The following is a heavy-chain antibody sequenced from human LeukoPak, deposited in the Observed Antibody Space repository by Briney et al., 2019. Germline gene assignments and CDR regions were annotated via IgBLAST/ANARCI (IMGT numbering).Heavy chain of an antibody. J-gene: IGHJ4*02. D-gene: IGHD3-16*01. Sequence: SETLSLTCTVSGGSISSDRFYWTWVRQPAGKGLEWIGRIKSSNTNYNPSLKSRVSISLDTSTNQFSLKLSSLTAADTAVYYCARVPDWTYVPDYWGQGTLVSVSS. V-gene: IGHV4-61*02. CDR1: GGSISSDRFY. CDR3: ARVPDWTYVPDY. CDR2: IKSSNT.